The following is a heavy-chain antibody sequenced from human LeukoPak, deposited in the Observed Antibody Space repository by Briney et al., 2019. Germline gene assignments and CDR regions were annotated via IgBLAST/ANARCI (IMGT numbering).Heavy chain of an antibody. CDR1: GFTFSDHF. CDR3: ARSAMAPFDY. V-gene: IGHV3-72*01. J-gene: IGHJ4*02. Sequence: PGGSLRPSCAASGFTFSDHFMDWVRQAPGKGLEWVGRSRNKGNSYSTDHAASVKGRFTISRDESKNSLYLQMNSLQTEDTGVYYCARSAMAPFDYWGQGTLVTVSS. D-gene: IGHD2-8*01. CDR2: SRNKGNSYST.